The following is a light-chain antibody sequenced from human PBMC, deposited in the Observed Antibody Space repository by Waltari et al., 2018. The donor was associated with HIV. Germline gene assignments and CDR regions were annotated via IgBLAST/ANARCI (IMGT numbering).Light chain of an antibody. CDR1: QDISNC. CDR2: DAS. J-gene: IGKJ5*01. CDR3: QQYDNPLGT. Sequence: DIQMTQSPSSLSASVGDRVTITCQASQDISNCLNWYQQKPGKAPKLLIYDASNLHTGVPSRFSGSGSGTDFTFTISSLQPEDIATYYCQQYDNPLGTFGQGTRLE. V-gene: IGKV1-33*01.